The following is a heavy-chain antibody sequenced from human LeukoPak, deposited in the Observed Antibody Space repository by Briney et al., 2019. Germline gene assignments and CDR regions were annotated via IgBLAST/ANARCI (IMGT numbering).Heavy chain of an antibody. CDR1: GDSISSSRYY. Sequence: PPETLSHTCTVSGDSISSSRYYRGWLRQPPGKGLEWIGSIYYSGSTYYNPSLKSRVTISVDMSKNQFSLKLRSLTAADKAVYYCARGLRHYDSSGYYYYWGQGSLVTVSS. CDR2: IYYSGST. V-gene: IGHV4-39*01. D-gene: IGHD3-22*01. CDR3: ARGLRHYDSSGYYYY. J-gene: IGHJ4*02.